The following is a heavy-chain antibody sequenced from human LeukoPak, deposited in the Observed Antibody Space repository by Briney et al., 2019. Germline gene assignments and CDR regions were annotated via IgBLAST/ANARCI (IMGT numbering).Heavy chain of an antibody. CDR1: GGSVSSGSYY. CDR3: AREGSWNDY. J-gene: IGHJ4*02. CDR2: IYYSGST. Sequence: SETLSLTCTLSGGSVSSGSYYWSWIRQPPGRGLEWIGYIYYSGSTNYNPSLKSRVTISVDTSKNQFSLKLSSVTAADTAVYYCAREGSWNDYWGQGTLVTVSS. V-gene: IGHV4-61*01. D-gene: IGHD2-15*01.